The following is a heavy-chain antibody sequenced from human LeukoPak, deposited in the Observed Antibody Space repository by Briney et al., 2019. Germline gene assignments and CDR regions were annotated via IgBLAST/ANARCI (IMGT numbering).Heavy chain of an antibody. CDR1: GFSFSSYT. V-gene: IGHV3-20*04. CDR2: INWNGGST. CDR3: ARAQTYGDSRLLLDY. J-gene: IGHJ4*02. Sequence: GGSLRLSCSASGFSFSSYTMTWVRQAPGKGLEWVSGINWNGGSTGYADSVEGRFTISRDNAKNSQYLQMNSLRVEDTALYYCARAQTYGDSRLLLDYWGQGTLVTVSS. D-gene: IGHD4-17*01.